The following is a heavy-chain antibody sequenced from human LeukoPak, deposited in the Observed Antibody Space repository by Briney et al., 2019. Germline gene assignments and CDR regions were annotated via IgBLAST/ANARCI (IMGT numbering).Heavy chain of an antibody. CDR3: ARLGSRDWYEIVDY. CDR1: GFIFSGYS. CDR2: ISSGSDTI. D-gene: IGHD6-19*01. V-gene: IGHV3-48*01. Sequence: PGGSLRLSCATSGFIFSGYSMNWVRQAPGKGLEWISYISSGSDTIYYADSVKGRFTVSRDNASHSVFLQMESLGAEDTAVYYCARLGSRDWYEIVDYWGRGTLVTVST. J-gene: IGHJ4*02.